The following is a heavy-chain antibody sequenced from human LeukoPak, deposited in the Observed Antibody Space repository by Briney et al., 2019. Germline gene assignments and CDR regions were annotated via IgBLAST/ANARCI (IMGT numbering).Heavy chain of an antibody. CDR1: GFTFSSFG. Sequence: GGSLRLSCAASGFTFSSFGMSWVRQAPGKGLEWVSAISDTGGDTYYADSVKGRFTISRDNSKSTLYLQMNSMRAEDTAIYYCAKRIQYSSSSAYFDYCGQGTLVTVSS. J-gene: IGHJ4*02. CDR2: ISDTGGDT. CDR3: AKRIQYSSSSAYFDY. D-gene: IGHD6-6*01. V-gene: IGHV3-23*01.